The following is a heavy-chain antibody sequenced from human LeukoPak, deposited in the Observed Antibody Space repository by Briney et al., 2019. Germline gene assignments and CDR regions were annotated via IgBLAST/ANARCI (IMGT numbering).Heavy chain of an antibody. D-gene: IGHD6-19*01. CDR1: GFTFSSYG. J-gene: IGHJ6*02. Sequence: PGGSLRLSCAASGFTFSSYGMHWVRQAPGKGLEWVAVISYDGSNKYYADSVKGRFTISRDNSKNTLYLQMNSLRAEDTAVYYCARDTRIAVAGSYYYYGMDVWGQGTTVTVSS. CDR2: ISYDGSNK. V-gene: IGHV3-30*03. CDR3: ARDTRIAVAGSYYYYGMDV.